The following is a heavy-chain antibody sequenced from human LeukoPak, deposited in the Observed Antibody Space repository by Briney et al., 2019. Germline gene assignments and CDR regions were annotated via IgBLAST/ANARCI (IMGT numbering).Heavy chain of an antibody. D-gene: IGHD3-3*01. Sequence: PGGSLRLSCAASGFTFSSYSMNWVRQAPGKGLEWVSSISSSSSYIYYADSVKGRFTISRDNAKNSLYLQMNSLRAEDTAVYYCARGRVYDFWSGWDYYYYYYMDVWGKGTTVTVSS. V-gene: IGHV3-21*01. CDR3: ARGRVYDFWSGWDYYYYYYMDV. CDR2: ISSSSSYI. J-gene: IGHJ6*03. CDR1: GFTFSSYS.